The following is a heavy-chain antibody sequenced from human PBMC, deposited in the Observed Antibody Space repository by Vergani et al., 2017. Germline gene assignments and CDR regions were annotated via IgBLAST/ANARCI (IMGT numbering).Heavy chain of an antibody. CDR2: INPNSGGT. CDR3: ASRPSRRKSTTGFYAFDI. Sequence: QVQLVQSGAEVKKPGASVKVSCKASGYTFTGYYMHWVRQAPGQGLEWMGWINPNSGGTNYAQKFQGRVTMTRDTSISTDYRELSRLRADDTAVYYCASRPSRRKSTTGFYAFDIWGQGTMVTVSS. D-gene: IGHD1/OR15-1a*01. V-gene: IGHV1-2*02. J-gene: IGHJ3*02. CDR1: GYTFTGYY.